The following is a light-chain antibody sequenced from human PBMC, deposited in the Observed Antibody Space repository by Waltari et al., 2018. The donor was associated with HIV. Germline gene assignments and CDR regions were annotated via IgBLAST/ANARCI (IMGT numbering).Light chain of an antibody. CDR2: GEN. J-gene: IGLJ3*02. V-gene: IGLV3-19*01. CDR3: NSRDSSGVV. CDR1: F. Sequence: FASWYQQKPGQAPLLVIYGENNRPSGIPDRFSVSSSGDTASLTITGAQAEDEADYYCNSRDSSGVVFGGGTKLTVL.